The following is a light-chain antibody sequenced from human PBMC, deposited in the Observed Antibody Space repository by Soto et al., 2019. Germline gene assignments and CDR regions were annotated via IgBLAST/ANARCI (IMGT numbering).Light chain of an antibody. CDR1: QALSSSS. J-gene: IGKJ4*01. Sequence: EILLTQSPGTLSLSPGESGTLSCRAGQALSSSSLAWYQQKPGQAPRLLIYGASTRASGIPDRFSGGGSGTDFTLTISRLEPKDFAVYYCHQYGSSPLTFGGGTKVEI. CDR3: HQYGSSPLT. V-gene: IGKV3-20*01. CDR2: GAS.